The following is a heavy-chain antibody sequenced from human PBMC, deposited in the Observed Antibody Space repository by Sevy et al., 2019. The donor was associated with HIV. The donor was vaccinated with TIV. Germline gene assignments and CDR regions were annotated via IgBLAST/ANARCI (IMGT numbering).Heavy chain of an antibody. CDR2: IIPILGIA. Sequence: ASVKVSCKASGGTFSSYAISWVRQAPGQGLEWMGRIIPILGIANYAQKFQGRVTITADKSTGTDYMELSSLRSEDTAVYYCARGSPIGNDSIRYYFDYWGQGTLVTVSS. CDR1: GGTFSSYA. V-gene: IGHV1-69*04. CDR3: ARGSPIGNDSIRYYFDY. D-gene: IGHD3-22*01. J-gene: IGHJ4*02.